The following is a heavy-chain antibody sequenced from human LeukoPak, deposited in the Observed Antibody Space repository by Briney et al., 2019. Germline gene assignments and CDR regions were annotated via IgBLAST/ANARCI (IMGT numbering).Heavy chain of an antibody. CDR2: IYYSGST. Sequence: SETLSLTCTVSGGSISSSSYYWGWIRQPPGKGLEWIGSIYYSGSTYYNPSLKSRVTISVDTSKNQFSLKLSSVTAADTAVYYCARLAREGCFDYWGQGTLVTVSS. J-gene: IGHJ4*02. V-gene: IGHV4-39*01. CDR1: GGSISSSSYY. CDR3: ARLAREGCFDY. D-gene: IGHD1-26*01.